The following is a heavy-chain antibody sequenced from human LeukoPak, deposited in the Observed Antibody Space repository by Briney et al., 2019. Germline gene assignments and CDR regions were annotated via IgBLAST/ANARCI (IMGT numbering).Heavy chain of an antibody. J-gene: IGHJ5*02. CDR1: GFTFSSFW. CDR2: INQDGSGK. V-gene: IGHV3-7*01. Sequence: GGSLRLSCAASGFTFSSFWMSWVRQAPGKGLEWVANINQDGSGKYFVDSVKGRFTISRDNAKNSLYLLMNSLRAEDTAVYYCARGVSGEPWGQGTLVTVSS. CDR3: ARGVSGEP. D-gene: IGHD1-14*01.